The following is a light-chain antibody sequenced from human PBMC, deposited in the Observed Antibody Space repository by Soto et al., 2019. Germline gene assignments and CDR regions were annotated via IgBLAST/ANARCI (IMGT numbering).Light chain of an antibody. V-gene: IGKV1-5*03. CDR1: QRIGRW. J-gene: IGKJ1*01. CDR3: QQYNTYSRT. Sequence: IEVIQSPSTLSAPVGGRITITCRVTQRIGRWLAWYQQKPGKAPKVLIYKASTLKSGVPSRFSGSGSGTEFTLTISGLQPDDFATYYCQQYNTYSRTFGQGTKVEVK. CDR2: KAS.